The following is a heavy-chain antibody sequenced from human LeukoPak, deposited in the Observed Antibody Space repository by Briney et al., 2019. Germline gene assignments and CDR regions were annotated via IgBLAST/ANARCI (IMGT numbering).Heavy chain of an antibody. V-gene: IGHV1-18*01. CDR3: TQTYGSGSYYNY. D-gene: IGHD3-10*01. J-gene: IGHJ4*02. Sequence: ASVKVSCKASGYTFTSYGISWVRQAPGQGLEWMGWISAYNGNTNYAQKLQGRVTMTTDTSTSTAYVELRSLRSDDTAVYYCTQTYGSGSYYNYWGQGTLVTVSS. CDR2: ISAYNGNT. CDR1: GYTFTSYG.